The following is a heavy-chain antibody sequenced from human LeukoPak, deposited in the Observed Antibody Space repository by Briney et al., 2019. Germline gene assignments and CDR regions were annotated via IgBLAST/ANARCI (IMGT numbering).Heavy chain of an antibody. CDR1: GFTVSSNY. D-gene: IGHD4-17*01. Sequence: GGSLRLSCAASGFTVSSNYMSWVRQAPGKGLEWVSVIYSGGSTYYADSVKGRFTISRDNAKNSLYLQMNSLRAEDTAVYYCARCRLRGNWFDPWGQGTLVTVSS. V-gene: IGHV3-53*01. CDR2: IYSGGST. J-gene: IGHJ5*02. CDR3: ARCRLRGNWFDP.